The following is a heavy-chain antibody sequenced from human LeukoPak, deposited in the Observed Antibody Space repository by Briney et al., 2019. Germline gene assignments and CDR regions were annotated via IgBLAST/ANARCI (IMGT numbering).Heavy chain of an antibody. CDR3: AREERVDYYDSSGYYGY. Sequence: SVKVSCKASGGTFSSYAISWVRQAPGQGLEWMGRIIPIFGTANYAQKFQGRVTITTDESTSTAYMELSSLRSEDTAVYYCAREERVDYYDSSGYYGYWGQGTLVTVSS. CDR1: GGTFSSYA. J-gene: IGHJ4*02. CDR2: IIPIFGTA. V-gene: IGHV1-69*05. D-gene: IGHD3-22*01.